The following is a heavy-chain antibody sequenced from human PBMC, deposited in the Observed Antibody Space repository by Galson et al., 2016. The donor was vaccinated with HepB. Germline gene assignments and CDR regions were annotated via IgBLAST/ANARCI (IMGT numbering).Heavy chain of an antibody. CDR3: VGDHGGFDALDY. D-gene: IGHD4-23*01. J-gene: IGHJ4*02. CDR1: GFPFDDFA. V-gene: IGHV3-49*04. Sequence: SLRLSCAASGFPFDDFALGWVRQTPGKGLEWVSFIGGRTYGVTIEYASSVKGRFIISRDDPIGVAYLQMNRLKADDTGVYYCVGDHGGFDALDYWGQGAVVTVSS. CDR2: IGGRTYGVTI.